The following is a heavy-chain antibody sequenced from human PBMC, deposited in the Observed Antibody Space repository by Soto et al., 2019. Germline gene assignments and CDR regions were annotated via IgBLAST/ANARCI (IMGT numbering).Heavy chain of an antibody. J-gene: IGHJ4*02. Sequence: QVQLVQSGAEVKKPGSSVKVSCKASGGTFSSDSFSWVRQAPGHGLEWMGGIIPMFDTPIYAQKFQDRVTITADESTSTAYMHLSSLRSGDTAVYYCARSGGLDRDFNYWGQGSLVTVSS. V-gene: IGHV1-69*12. D-gene: IGHD2-15*01. CDR1: GGTFSSDS. CDR2: IIPMFDTP. CDR3: ARSGGLDRDFNY.